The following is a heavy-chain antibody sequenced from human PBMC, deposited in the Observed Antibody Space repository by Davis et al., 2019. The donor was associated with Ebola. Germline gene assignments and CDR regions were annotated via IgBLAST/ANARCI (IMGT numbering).Heavy chain of an antibody. CDR3: ARDTVQGSGFWYFDL. Sequence: GESLKISCAASGFTFSSYAMSWVRQAPGKGLEWVAVISYDGSNKYYADSVKGRFTISRDNSKNTLYLQMNSLRAEDTAVYYCARDTVQGSGFWYFDLWGRGTLVTVSS. J-gene: IGHJ2*01. CDR2: ISYDGSNK. D-gene: IGHD6-19*01. V-gene: IGHV3-30*03. CDR1: GFTFSSYA.